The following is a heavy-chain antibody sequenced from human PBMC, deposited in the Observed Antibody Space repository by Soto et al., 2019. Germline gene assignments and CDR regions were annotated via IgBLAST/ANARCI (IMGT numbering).Heavy chain of an antibody. D-gene: IGHD6-19*01. CDR2: ISSSSSYI. CDR1: GFTFSSYS. CDR3: ARTIAVAASNWFDP. J-gene: IGHJ5*02. V-gene: IGHV3-21*01. Sequence: GGSLRLSCAASGFTFSSYSMNWVRQAPGKGLEWVSSISSSSSYIYYADSVKGRFTISRDNAKNSLYLQMNSLRAEDTAVYYCARTIAVAASNWFDPWGQGTLVTVSS.